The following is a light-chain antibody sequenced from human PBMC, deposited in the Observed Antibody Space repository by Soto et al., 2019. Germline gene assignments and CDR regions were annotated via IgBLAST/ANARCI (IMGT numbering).Light chain of an antibody. V-gene: IGLV2-11*01. CDR3: CSYAGSYSVV. Sequence: QSALTQPRSVSGSPGQSVTISCTGTSNDVGGYNYVSWYQQHPGKAPKLMIYDVSKRPSGVPGRFSGSKSGNTASLTISGLQAEDEADYYCCSYAGSYSVVFGGGTKLTVL. J-gene: IGLJ2*01. CDR1: SNDVGGYNY. CDR2: DVS.